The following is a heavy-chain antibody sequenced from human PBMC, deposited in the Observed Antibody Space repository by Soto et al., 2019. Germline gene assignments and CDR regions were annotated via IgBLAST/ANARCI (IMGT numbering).Heavy chain of an antibody. V-gene: IGHV3-23*01. Sequence: GGSLRLSCGASGFTFSSHAMTWVRQAPGKGLEWVSGISGSGDSTYYSDSVKGRFSMPRDNSKNTLYLQMRSLRAEDTAVYYCATGVRGVPYYFDYWGQGTLVTVSS. CDR1: GFTFSSHA. CDR3: ATGVRGVPYYFDY. D-gene: IGHD3-10*02. J-gene: IGHJ4*02. CDR2: ISGSGDST.